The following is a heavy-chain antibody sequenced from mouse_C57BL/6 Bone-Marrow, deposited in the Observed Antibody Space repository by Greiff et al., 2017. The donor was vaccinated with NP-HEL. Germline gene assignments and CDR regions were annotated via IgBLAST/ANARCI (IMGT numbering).Heavy chain of an antibody. CDR3: VRSIYYDYADDPFYAMDY. Sequence: EVHLVESGGGLVQPGGSLSLSCAASGFTFTDYYMSWVRQPPGKALEWLVFIRNKANGYTTEYSASVKGRFTISRDNSQSILYLQMNALRAEDSATYYCVRSIYYDYADDPFYAMDYWGQGTSVTVSS. V-gene: IGHV7-3*01. J-gene: IGHJ4*01. CDR1: GFTFTDYY. CDR2: IRNKANGYTT. D-gene: IGHD2-4*01.